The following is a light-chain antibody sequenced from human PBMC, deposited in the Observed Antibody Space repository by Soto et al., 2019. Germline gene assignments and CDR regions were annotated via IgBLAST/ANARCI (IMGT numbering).Light chain of an antibody. CDR1: SSDVGGYNF. CDR3: SSYATSILEV. CDR2: DVS. Sequence: QSVLTQPASVSGSPGWSITFSCTGPSSDVGGYNFVSWYQQHPGKAPKLMIYDVSNRPSGVSDRFSGSKSGNTASLTIFGLQAEDEADYYCSSYATSILEVFGTGTKVTVL. V-gene: IGLV2-14*03. J-gene: IGLJ1*01.